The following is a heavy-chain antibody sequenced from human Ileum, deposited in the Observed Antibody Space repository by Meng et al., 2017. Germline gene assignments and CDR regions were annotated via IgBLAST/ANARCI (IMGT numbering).Heavy chain of an antibody. V-gene: IGHV3-74*01. CDR1: GFTFSNYW. J-gene: IGHJ4*02. D-gene: IGHD1-26*01. Sequence: GESLKISCAVSGFTFSNYWMHWVRQAPGKGLVWVSHINSDGSITNYADSVKGRFTISRDNAKNTLYLQMNSLRVDDTAVYYCARGWEYWGQGTLVTVSS. CDR2: INSDGSIT. CDR3: ARGWEY.